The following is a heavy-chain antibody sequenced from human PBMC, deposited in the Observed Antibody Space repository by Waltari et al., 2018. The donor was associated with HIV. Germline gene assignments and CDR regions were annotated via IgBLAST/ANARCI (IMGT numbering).Heavy chain of an antibody. CDR3: ARHLMPYDSSGGGAFDI. Sequence: QVQLQESGPGLVKPSETLSLPCSVSGGSISTYYWSWIRQPPGKGLEWIGYIYYSGSTNYNPSLKSRVTISVDTSKNQFSLKLSSVTAADTAVYYCARHLMPYDSSGGGAFDIWGQGTMVTVSS. V-gene: IGHV4-59*08. CDR1: GGSISTYY. D-gene: IGHD3-22*01. CDR2: IYYSGST. J-gene: IGHJ3*02.